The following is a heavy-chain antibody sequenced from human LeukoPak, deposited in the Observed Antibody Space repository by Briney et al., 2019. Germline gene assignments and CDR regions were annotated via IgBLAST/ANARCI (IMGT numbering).Heavy chain of an antibody. CDR1: GYGFSYFG. CDR3: ARGLDAAAGLANFDY. J-gene: IGHJ4*02. D-gene: IGHD6-25*01. Sequence: ASVKVSCKSSGYGFSYFGINWVRQAPGQGLEWMGWISGYNGNTNYAQKLEGRLTLSTDTATSTVYMELRNLRSDDTAVYYCARGLDAAAGLANFDYWGQGTLVTV. CDR2: ISGYNGNT. V-gene: IGHV1-18*01.